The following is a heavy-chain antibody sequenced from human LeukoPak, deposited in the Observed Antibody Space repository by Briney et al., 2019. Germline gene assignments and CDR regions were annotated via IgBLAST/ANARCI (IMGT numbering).Heavy chain of an antibody. CDR3: AKAHLRFVYYFDY. D-gene: IGHD3-10*01. J-gene: IGHJ4*02. Sequence: GGSLRLSCAASGFTFRSSVMSWVRQAPGKGLEWVSAISGSGGSTYYADSVKGRFTISRDNSKNTLYLQMNSLRAEDTAVYYCAKAHLRFVYYFDYWGQGTLVTVSS. V-gene: IGHV3-23*01. CDR1: GFTFRSSV. CDR2: ISGSGGST.